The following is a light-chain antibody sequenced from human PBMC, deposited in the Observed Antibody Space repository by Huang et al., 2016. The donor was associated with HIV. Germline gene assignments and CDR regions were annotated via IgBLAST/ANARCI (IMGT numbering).Light chain of an antibody. Sequence: VRLTQSPSSLSASVGDTVIISCRSSQDIGTSLACYQQKTGGAPKLLISGASTLQSGVPSRFSSDSVGTYFALFNINLQPEDFATYYCQQLHSYPITFGQGTRLDIK. CDR3: QQLHSYPIT. CDR2: GAS. J-gene: IGKJ5*01. V-gene: IGKV1-13*01. CDR1: QDIGTS.